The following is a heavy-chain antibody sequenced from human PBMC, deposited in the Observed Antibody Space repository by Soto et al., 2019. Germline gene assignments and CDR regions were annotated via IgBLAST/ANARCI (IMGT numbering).Heavy chain of an antibody. Sequence: ETLSLTCTVSGFTFSSYAMSWVRQAPGKGLEWVSAISGSGGSTYYADSVKGRFTISRDNSKNTLYLQMNSLRAEDTAVYYCAKARTLYYYGMDVWGQGTTVTVSS. J-gene: IGHJ6*02. CDR1: GFTFSSYA. V-gene: IGHV3-23*01. CDR3: AKARTLYYYGMDV. CDR2: ISGSGGST.